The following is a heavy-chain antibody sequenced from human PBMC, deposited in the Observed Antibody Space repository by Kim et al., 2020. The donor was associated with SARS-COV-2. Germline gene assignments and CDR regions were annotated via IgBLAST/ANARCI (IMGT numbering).Heavy chain of an antibody. CDR2: IKQDGSEE. J-gene: IGHJ4*02. D-gene: IGHD2-2*01. Sequence: GGSLRLSCATSGFTFSSYWMSWVRQAPGKGLEWVANIKQDGSEEYYVDSLKGRFTISRDNVQKSLYLQMNSLRAEDTAVYYCARALMSAVLPAITRWFDYWGQGTLVTVSS. CDR1: GFTFSSYW. V-gene: IGHV3-7*03. CDR3: ARALMSAVLPAITRWFDY.